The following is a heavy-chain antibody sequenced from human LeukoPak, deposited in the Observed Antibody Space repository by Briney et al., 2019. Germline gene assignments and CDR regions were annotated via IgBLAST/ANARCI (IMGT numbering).Heavy chain of an antibody. J-gene: IGHJ3*02. Sequence: SETLSLTCTVSGGSISSGTYYWYWIRQPAGKGLEWIGRIYTSGITNYNPSLKSRVTISVDTSKNQFSLKLNSVTAADTAIYYCARDGAVDILTGYGAFYIWGQGTMVIVS. V-gene: IGHV4-61*02. CDR3: ARDGAVDILTGYGAFYI. CDR1: GGSISSGTYY. D-gene: IGHD3-9*01. CDR2: IYTSGIT.